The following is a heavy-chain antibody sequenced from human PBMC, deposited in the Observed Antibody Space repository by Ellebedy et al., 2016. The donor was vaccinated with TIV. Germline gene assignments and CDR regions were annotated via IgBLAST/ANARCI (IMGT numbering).Heavy chain of an antibody. D-gene: IGHD6-19*01. CDR3: ARASSGGGGFDY. CDR2: ISYDGSNK. J-gene: IGHJ4*02. V-gene: IGHV3-30-3*01. Sequence: PGGSLRLSCAASGFTFSSYAMSWVRQAPGKGLEWVAVISYDGSNKYYADSVKGRFTISRDNSKNTLYLQMNSLRAEDTAVYYCARASSGGGGFDYWGQGTLVTVSS. CDR1: GFTFSSYA.